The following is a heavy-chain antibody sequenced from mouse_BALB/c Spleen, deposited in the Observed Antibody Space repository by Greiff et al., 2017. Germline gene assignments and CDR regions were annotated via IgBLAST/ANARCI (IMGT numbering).Heavy chain of an antibody. CDR3: ARKGNYGAMDY. CDR2: ISTYYGNT. CDR1: GYTFTDYA. J-gene: IGHJ4*01. V-gene: IGHV1-67*01. D-gene: IGHD2-1*01. Sequence: QVQLQQSGPELVRPGVSVKISCKGSGYTFTDYAMHWVKQSHAKSLEWIGVISTYYGNTYYNQKLKGKATMTVDKSSSTASMELARLTSEDSAIYYCARKGNYGAMDYWGQGTSVTVSS.